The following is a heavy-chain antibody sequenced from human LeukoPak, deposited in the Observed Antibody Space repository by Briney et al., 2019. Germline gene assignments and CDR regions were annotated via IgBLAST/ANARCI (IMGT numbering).Heavy chain of an antibody. J-gene: IGHJ4*02. CDR2: IYHSGST. D-gene: IGHD5-12*01. Sequence: SETLSLTCTVSGYSITSGYYWGWIRQPPGKGLEWIGNIYHSGSTYYNPSLKSRVTISVDTSKNQFSLKLSSVTAADTAVYYCARQGLAVATSDYWGQGTLVTVSS. CDR1: GYSITSGYY. CDR3: ARQGLAVATSDY. V-gene: IGHV4-38-2*02.